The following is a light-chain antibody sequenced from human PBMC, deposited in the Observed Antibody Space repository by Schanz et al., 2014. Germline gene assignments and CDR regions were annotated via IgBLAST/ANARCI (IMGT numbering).Light chain of an antibody. CDR1: QSVNNN. V-gene: IGKV3-15*01. J-gene: IGKJ1*01. CDR2: SAS. Sequence: EIVMTQSPATLSVSPGERATLSCRASQSVNNNLAWYQQNPGQAPRLLIYSASTRATAIPARFSGSGSGTDFTLTISGLQSEDFAMYYCQQYNEWPRTFGQGTRVEIK. CDR3: QQYNEWPRT.